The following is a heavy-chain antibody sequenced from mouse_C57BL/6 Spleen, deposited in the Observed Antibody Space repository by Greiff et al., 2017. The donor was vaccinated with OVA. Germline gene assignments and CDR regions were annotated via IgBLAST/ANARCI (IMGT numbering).Heavy chain of an antibody. V-gene: IGHV6-3*01. Sequence: EVKLMESGGGLVQPGGSMKLSCVASGFNFSNYWMNWVRQSPEKGLEWVAQIRLKSDNYATHYAESVKGRFTISRDDSKSSVYLQMNNLRAEDTGIYYCTVEGYRLYYAMDYWGQGTSVTVSS. CDR3: TVEGYRLYYAMDY. CDR2: IRLKSDNYAT. J-gene: IGHJ4*01. D-gene: IGHD3-2*02. CDR1: GFNFSNYW.